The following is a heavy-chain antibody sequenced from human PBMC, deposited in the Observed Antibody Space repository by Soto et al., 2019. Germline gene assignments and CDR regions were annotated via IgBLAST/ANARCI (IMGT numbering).Heavy chain of an antibody. Sequence: ASETLSLTCTVSGGSISSYYWSWIRQPPGKGLEWIGYIYYSGSTNYNPSLKSRVTISVDTSKNQFSLKLSSVTAADTAVYYCARQGSSTRWELDYWGQGTLVTVSS. CDR2: IYYSGST. CDR1: GGSISSYY. V-gene: IGHV4-59*08. J-gene: IGHJ4*02. CDR3: ARQGSSTRWELDY. D-gene: IGHD2-2*01.